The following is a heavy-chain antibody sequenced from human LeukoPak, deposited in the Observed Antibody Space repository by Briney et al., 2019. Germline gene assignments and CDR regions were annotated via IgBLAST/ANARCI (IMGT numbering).Heavy chain of an antibody. V-gene: IGHV4-59*01. CDR3: ARGDYGDYSFYWYFDL. CDR1: GGSISSYY. J-gene: IGHJ2*01. D-gene: IGHD4-17*01. CDR2: VYCSGST. Sequence: PSETLSLTCTVSGGSISSYYWSWIRQPPGKGLEWIGYVYCSGSTNYNPSLKSRVTISVDTSKNHFSLKLSSVTAADTAVYYCARGDYGDYSFYWYFDLWGRGTLVTVSS.